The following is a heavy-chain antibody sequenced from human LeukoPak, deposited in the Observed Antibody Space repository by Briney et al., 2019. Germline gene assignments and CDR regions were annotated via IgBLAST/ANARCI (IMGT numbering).Heavy chain of an antibody. V-gene: IGHV4-39*07. CDR3: ARTKVARVYYYYMDV. Sequence: SETLSLTYTVSGGSISSSSYYWGWIRQPPGKGLEWIGSIYYSGSTYYNPSLKSRVTISVDTSKNQFSLKLSSVTAADTAVYYCARTKVARVYYYYMDVWGKGTTVTVSS. CDR1: GGSISSSSYY. D-gene: IGHD3-10*01. J-gene: IGHJ6*03. CDR2: IYYSGST.